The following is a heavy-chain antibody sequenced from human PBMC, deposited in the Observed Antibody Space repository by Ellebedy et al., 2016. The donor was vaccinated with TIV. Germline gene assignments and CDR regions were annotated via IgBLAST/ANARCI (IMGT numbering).Heavy chain of an antibody. J-gene: IGHJ5*02. CDR3: AGLWS. Sequence: LSLTCAASGFTFNWYSLIWVRQAPGKGLDWISYISGSSSTKHYADSVKGRFTISRDNAKNSLYLQMNSLRDADTAVYYCAGLWSWGQGTLVTVSS. CDR2: ISGSSSTK. D-gene: IGHD3-10*01. V-gene: IGHV3-48*02. CDR1: GFTFNWYS.